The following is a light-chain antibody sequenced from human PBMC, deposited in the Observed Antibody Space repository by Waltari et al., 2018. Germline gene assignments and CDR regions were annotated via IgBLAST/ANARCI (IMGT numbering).Light chain of an antibody. V-gene: IGKV3-20*01. J-gene: IGKJ4*01. CDR3: QQYGSSPPLT. CDR2: GAS. Sequence: IVRTQSPGTLSLCPVERATLSCRASQVVCGYFFAWYQHKPGQARRLVIYGASNRAAGVPDWFSRSGSGTDFPLTISRLAPEDFAVYYCQQYGSSPPLTFGGGTQVESK. CDR1: QVVCGYF.